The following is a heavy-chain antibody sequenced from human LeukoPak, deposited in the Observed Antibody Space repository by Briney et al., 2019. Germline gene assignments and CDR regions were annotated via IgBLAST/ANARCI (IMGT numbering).Heavy chain of an antibody. Sequence: SETLSLACIVSGGSISSYYWSWIRQPPGKGLEWIGYTYYSGMTNYNPSLKSRVTMSVDTSKNQFSLNLNSATAADTAVYYCARRYCSGGSCYPRHFDFWGQGTLVTVSS. CDR1: GGSISSYY. J-gene: IGHJ4*02. CDR2: TYYSGMT. V-gene: IGHV4-59*08. CDR3: ARRYCSGGSCYPRHFDF. D-gene: IGHD2-15*01.